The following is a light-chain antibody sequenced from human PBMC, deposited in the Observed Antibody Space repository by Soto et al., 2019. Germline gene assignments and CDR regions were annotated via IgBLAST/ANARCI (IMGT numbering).Light chain of an antibody. V-gene: IGLV2-14*03. CDR1: SSDIGGYNY. Sequence: QSALTQPASVSGSPGQSITISCTGSSSDIGGYNYVSWYQQHPGKVPKLLIYDVNNRPSGISDRFSGSQSGNTASLTISGLQAEDEATYYCTSYVTGTPLFGGGTKLTVL. CDR2: DVN. CDR3: TSYVTGTPL. J-gene: IGLJ3*02.